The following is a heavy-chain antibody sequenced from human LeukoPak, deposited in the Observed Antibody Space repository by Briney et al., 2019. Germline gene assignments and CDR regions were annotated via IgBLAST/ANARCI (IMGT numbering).Heavy chain of an antibody. CDR1: GFIFSSYG. D-gene: IGHD4-17*01. CDR3: VRENYGDYDAFDM. CDR2: ISYDGSNK. V-gene: IGHV3-30*03. J-gene: IGHJ3*02. Sequence: PGRSLRLSCAASGFIFSSYGMHWVRQAPGKGLEWVAVISYDGSNKYYADSVKGRFTISRDNAKKSLYLLMNSLRAEDTAVYYCVRENYGDYDAFDMWGQGTMVTVSS.